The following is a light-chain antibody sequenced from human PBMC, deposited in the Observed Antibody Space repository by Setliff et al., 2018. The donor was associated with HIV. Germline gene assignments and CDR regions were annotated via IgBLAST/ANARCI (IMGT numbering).Light chain of an antibody. CDR1: SSNIGTYDF. V-gene: IGLV2-23*02. J-gene: IGLJ1*01. Sequence: QSALTQPASVSGSPGQSITISCTGNSSNIGTYDFVSWYRQYPGKAPQLTIYEVNKRPSGVSERFSGSKSGNAASLTISGLQSDDEADYYCSSYAGSSSFDVFGTGTQLTVL. CDR3: SSYAGSSSFDV. CDR2: EVN.